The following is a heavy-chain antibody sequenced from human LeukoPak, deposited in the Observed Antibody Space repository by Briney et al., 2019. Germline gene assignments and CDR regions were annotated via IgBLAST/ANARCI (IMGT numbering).Heavy chain of an antibody. CDR1: GGSIRNYY. CDR3: ARGGSSCYGCHDWFDP. J-gene: IGHJ5*02. D-gene: IGHD2-2*01. Sequence: SETLSLTCSVSGGSIRNYYLSWIRQSPGKGLEWIGNVDKRGSTYYNPSFKSRVIVSSDTSRNEFSLKLNSVTAADTAIYYCARGGSSCYGCHDWFDPWGQGTRVTVSS. CDR2: VDKRGST. V-gene: IGHV4-59*08.